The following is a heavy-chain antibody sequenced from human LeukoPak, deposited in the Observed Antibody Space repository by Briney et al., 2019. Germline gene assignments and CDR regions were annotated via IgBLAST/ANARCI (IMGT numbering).Heavy chain of an antibody. D-gene: IGHD6-19*01. CDR3: ARHRGGSGWVFDY. J-gene: IGHJ4*02. V-gene: IGHV5-51*01. CDR1: GYSFTTYW. CDR2: IYPGDSDT. Sequence: GESLKISCMGSGYSFTTYWIGWVRQMPGKGLEWMGVIYPGDSDTRYSPSFQGQVTISADKSISTAYLQWSSLKASDTAMYYCARHRGGSGWVFDYWGQGTLVTVSS.